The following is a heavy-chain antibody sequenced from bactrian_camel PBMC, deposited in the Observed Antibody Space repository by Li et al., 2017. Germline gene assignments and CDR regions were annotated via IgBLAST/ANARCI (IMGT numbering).Heavy chain of an antibody. V-gene: IGHV3-3*01. J-gene: IGHJ6*01. Sequence: GGSVQAGGSLRLSSKVSGSTRNDNIVGWFRQAPGTGREEVAPGKGREEVAAIRRDGGETWYAASVKGRFTISRDNANNTMYLQMNSLTPEDTAMYYCAADKLHGGTHPLARDFRYWGQGTQVTVS. CDR3: AADKLHGGTHPLARDFRY. D-gene: IGHD6*01. CDR1: GSTRNDNI. CDR2: IRRDGGET.